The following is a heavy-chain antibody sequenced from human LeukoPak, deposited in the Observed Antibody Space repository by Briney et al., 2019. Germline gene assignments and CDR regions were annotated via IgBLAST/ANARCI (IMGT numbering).Heavy chain of an antibody. D-gene: IGHD2-2*02. CDR2: ISSSSSTI. J-gene: IGHJ6*03. CDR3: AREYQLLYSGYYYYMDV. V-gene: IGHV3-48*01. Sequence: GGSLRLSCAASGFTFSSYSMNWVRQAPGKGLEWVSYISSSSSTIYYADSVKGRFTISRDNAKNSLYLQMNSLRAEDTAVYYCAREYQLLYSGYYYYMDVWGKGTTVTVSS. CDR1: GFTFSSYS.